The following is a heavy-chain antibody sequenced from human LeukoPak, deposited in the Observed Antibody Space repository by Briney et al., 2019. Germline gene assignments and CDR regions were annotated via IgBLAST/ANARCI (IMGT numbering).Heavy chain of an antibody. CDR1: GGAVTSYY. D-gene: IGHD6-19*01. CDR3: ARDDIRSSGSYGRDAFDI. CDR2: IYYSGSS. V-gene: IGHV4-59*02. Sequence: SETLSLTCTVSGGAVTSYYWSWIRQPPWKGLEWVGYIYYSGSSKYNPSLKSRVTISVDTSKNQFSLRLTSVTAADTAVYYCARDDIRSSGSYGRDAFDIWGQGTMVTVSS. J-gene: IGHJ3*02.